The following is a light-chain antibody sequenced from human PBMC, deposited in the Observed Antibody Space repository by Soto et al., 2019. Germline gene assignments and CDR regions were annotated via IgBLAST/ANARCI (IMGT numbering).Light chain of an antibody. V-gene: IGLV4-69*01. CDR2: LNSDGSH. Sequence: QSVLTQSPSASASLGASVKLTCTLSSGHSSYTIAWHQQQPEKGPRYLMTLNSDGSHSKGDGIPDRVSGSSSGAERYLSISSLQSEDEADYYCQTWGTGIEVFGGGTKLTVL. CDR1: SGHSSYT. J-gene: IGLJ3*02. CDR3: QTWGTGIEV.